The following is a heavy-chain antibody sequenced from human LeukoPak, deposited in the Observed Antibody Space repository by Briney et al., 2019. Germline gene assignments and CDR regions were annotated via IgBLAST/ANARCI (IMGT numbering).Heavy chain of an antibody. CDR3: ARGASDYVWGSYRYTPGWFDY. V-gene: IGHV4-59*01. D-gene: IGHD3-16*02. J-gene: IGHJ4*02. CDR2: FYYSGVT. CDR1: GDSINSYH. Sequence: PSETLSLTCTISGDSINSYHWSWLRQPPGSKLEWIGYFYYSGVTNYNPSLKSRVTMSLDTSKNQFSLKLSSVTAADTAVYYCARGASDYVWGSYRYTPGWFDYWGQGTLVTVSS.